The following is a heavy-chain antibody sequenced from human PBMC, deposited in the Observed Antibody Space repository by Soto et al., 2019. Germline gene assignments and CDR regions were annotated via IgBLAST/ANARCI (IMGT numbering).Heavy chain of an antibody. V-gene: IGHV1-18*01. D-gene: IGHD1-1*01. CDR3: ARGRYGDY. Sequence: QVHLVQSGAEVKKPGASVKVSCQASGYAFTTYGITWVRQAPGQGLEWMGWISAHNGNTNYAQKLQGRATVTRDTSTSTAYIELRSLRSDDTAVYYCARGRYGDYWGQGALVTVSS. CDR2: ISAHNGNT. CDR1: GYAFTTYG. J-gene: IGHJ4*02.